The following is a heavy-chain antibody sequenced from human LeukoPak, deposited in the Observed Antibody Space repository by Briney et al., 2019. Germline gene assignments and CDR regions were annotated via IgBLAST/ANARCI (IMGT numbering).Heavy chain of an antibody. Sequence: GGSLRLSCAASGFTFSNYAMTWVRQAPGKGLEWVSGITGSGGSTYYADSVKGRFTISRDNSKNTLFLQMNSLRAEDTAGYYCAKGRTTVIVVPLDYWGQGTLVPVSS. J-gene: IGHJ4*02. V-gene: IGHV3-23*01. D-gene: IGHD3-22*01. CDR3: AKGRTTVIVVPLDY. CDR1: GFTFSNYA. CDR2: ITGSGGST.